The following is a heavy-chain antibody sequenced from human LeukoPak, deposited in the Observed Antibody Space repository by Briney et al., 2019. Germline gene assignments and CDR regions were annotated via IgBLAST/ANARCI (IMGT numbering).Heavy chain of an antibody. J-gene: IGHJ4*02. CDR3: AREAVADIVATIFY. Sequence: SVKVSCKASGGTFSSYAISWVRQAPGQGLEWMGRIIPILGIANYAQKFQGRVTITADKSTSTAYMELSSLRSEDTAVYYCAREAVADIVATIFYWGQGTLVTVSS. CDR1: GGTFSSYA. V-gene: IGHV1-69*10. CDR2: IIPILGIA. D-gene: IGHD5-12*01.